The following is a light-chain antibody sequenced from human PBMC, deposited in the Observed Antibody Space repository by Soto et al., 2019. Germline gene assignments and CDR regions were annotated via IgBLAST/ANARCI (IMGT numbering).Light chain of an antibody. Sequence: DIQMTQSPSSLSASVGDRVTITCRASQSIRRFLNWYQQKPGKAPKLLIYAASSLESGVPSRFSGRGSGTGFTLTISSLHPEDFATYHCQQSYITPVTFGQGTRLEIK. CDR1: QSIRRF. J-gene: IGKJ5*01. V-gene: IGKV1-39*01. CDR2: AAS. CDR3: QQSYITPVT.